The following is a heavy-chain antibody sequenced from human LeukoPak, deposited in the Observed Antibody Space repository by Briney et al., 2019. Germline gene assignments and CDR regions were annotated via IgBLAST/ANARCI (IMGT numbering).Heavy chain of an antibody. Sequence: GGSLRLSCAASGFTFSDYYMSWIRQAPGKGLEWVSYISSSSSYTNYADSVKGRFTISRDIAKNSLDLQMNSLRDEDTAVYYCARAPMVRGVITSFDQWGQGTLVTVPS. CDR3: ARAPMVRGVITSFDQ. D-gene: IGHD3-10*01. V-gene: IGHV3-11*06. J-gene: IGHJ4*02. CDR1: GFTFSDYY. CDR2: ISSSSSYT.